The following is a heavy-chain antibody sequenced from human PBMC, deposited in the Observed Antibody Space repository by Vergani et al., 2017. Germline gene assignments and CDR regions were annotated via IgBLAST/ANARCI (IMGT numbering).Heavy chain of an antibody. CDR1: GYTFSNYY. D-gene: IGHD3-9*01. Sequence: QVQVVQSAAEVKKSGASVKVSCNTSGYTFSNYYMHWVRQAPGQGLEWMGIINPSGGHTKYAQKFQGRVTMTRDTSTSTVYMELSSLRSEDTAIYYCARGDYGILTGYRYWGQGTLVTVSA. J-gene: IGHJ4*02. CDR2: INPSGGHT. CDR3: ARGDYGILTGYRY. V-gene: IGHV1-46*03.